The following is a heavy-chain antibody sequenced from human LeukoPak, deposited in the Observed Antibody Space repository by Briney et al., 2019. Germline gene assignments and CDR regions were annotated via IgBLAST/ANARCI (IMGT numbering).Heavy chain of an antibody. J-gene: IGHJ4*02. Sequence: PGGSLRLSCADSGFTFSSYAMSWVRQAPGRGLEWVSSGSGGSTYYADSVKGRFTISRDLSKNTLYLQMNSLRAEDTALYYCARKYSGTNPFDYWGQGTLVTVSS. D-gene: IGHD1-26*01. V-gene: IGHV3-23*01. CDR2: SGSGGST. CDR1: GFTFSSYA. CDR3: ARKYSGTNPFDY.